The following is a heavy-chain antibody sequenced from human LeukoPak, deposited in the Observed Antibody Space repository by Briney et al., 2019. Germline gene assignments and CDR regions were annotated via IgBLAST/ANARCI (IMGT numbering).Heavy chain of an antibody. CDR3: ARHHAYDYVWGSYPRGAFDI. D-gene: IGHD3-16*01. CDR2: INHSGST. CDR1: GGSFSGYY. Sequence: SETLSLTCAVYGGSFSGYYWSWIRQPPGKGLEWIGEINHSGSTNYNPSLKSRVTISVDTSKNQFSLKLSSVTAADTAVYYYARHHAYDYVWGSYPRGAFDIWGQGTMVTVSS. J-gene: IGHJ3*02. V-gene: IGHV4-34*01.